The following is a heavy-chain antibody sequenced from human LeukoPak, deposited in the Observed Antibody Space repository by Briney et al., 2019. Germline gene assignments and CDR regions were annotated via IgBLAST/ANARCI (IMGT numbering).Heavy chain of an antibody. CDR3: AKNLRPWLVRGSAFDI. Sequence: PGGSVRLSCAASGFRFSNYGMHWVRQATGKGLEWVAVISYDGRYLYYGDFVKGRFTISRDNTKNTVYLQMNSLRAEDTAVYYCAKNLRPWLVRGSAFDIWGHGTMVIVSS. D-gene: IGHD6-19*01. J-gene: IGHJ3*02. CDR2: ISYDGRYL. CDR1: GFRFSNYG. V-gene: IGHV3-30*18.